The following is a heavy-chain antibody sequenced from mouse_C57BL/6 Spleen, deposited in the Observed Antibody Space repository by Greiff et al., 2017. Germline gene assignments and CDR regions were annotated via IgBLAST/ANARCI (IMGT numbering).Heavy chain of an antibody. CDR2: ISSGGSYT. J-gene: IGHJ3*01. CDR1: GFTFSSYG. CDR3: ARHGAQARDWFAY. Sequence: EVMLVESGGDLVKPGGSLKLSCAASGFTFSSYGMSWVRQTPDKRLEWVATISSGGSYTYYPDSVKGRFTISRDNAKNTLYLQMSSLKSEDTAMYYCARHGAQARDWFAYWGQGTLVTVSA. D-gene: IGHD3-2*02. V-gene: IGHV5-6*01.